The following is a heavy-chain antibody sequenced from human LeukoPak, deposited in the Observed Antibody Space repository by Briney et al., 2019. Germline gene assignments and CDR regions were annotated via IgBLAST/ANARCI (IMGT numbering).Heavy chain of an antibody. D-gene: IGHD1-1*01. CDR3: ARDPYDGNYFFDY. CDR1: AYTFTVYH. Sequence: ASVKVSCKTSAYTFTVYHVHWVRQAPGQGLEWMGWFNGNSGATKYAQEFQGRVTMTRDTSIGTDFMELTSLISDGTAIYYCARDPYDGNYFFDYWGQGTLVTVAS. CDR2: FNGNSGAT. J-gene: IGHJ4*02. V-gene: IGHV1-2*02.